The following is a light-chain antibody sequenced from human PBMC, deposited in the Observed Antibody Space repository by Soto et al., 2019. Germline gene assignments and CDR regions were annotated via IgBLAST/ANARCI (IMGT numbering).Light chain of an antibody. V-gene: IGKV1-39*01. CDR2: ASS. Sequence: DLQMTQSPSSLSVSVGDRVTITXXXXXXXXXXLHWYQQKPGKAPQLLISASSILQSGVPSRFXXXXXGXXXXXXXXXXXXEXFATYYCQQSYSTPYTFGQGTKLEIK. CDR3: QQSYSTPYT. J-gene: IGKJ2*01. CDR1: XXXXXX.